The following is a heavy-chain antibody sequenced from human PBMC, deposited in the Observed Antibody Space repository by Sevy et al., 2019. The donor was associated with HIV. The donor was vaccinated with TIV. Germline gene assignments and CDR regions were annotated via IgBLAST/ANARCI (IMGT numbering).Heavy chain of an antibody. CDR1: GFTFSSYG. CDR2: IWYDGSNK. J-gene: IGHJ4*02. V-gene: IGHV3-33*01. Sequence: GGSLRLSCAASGFTFSSYGMHWVRQAPGKGLEWVAVIWYDGSNKYYADSVKGQFTISRDNSKNTLYLQMNSLRAEDTAVYYCARVKYYYGSGSYSPFDYWGQGTLVTVSS. D-gene: IGHD3-10*01. CDR3: ARVKYYYGSGSYSPFDY.